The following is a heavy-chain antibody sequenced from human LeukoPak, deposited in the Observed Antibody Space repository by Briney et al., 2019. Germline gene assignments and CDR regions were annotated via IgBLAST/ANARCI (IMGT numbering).Heavy chain of an antibody. J-gene: IGHJ4*02. Sequence: GGSLRLSCAASGFTFSSYGMHWVRQAPGKGLEWVAVISYDGSNKYYADSVKGRFTISRDNSKNTLYLQMNSLRAEDTAVYYCAIRAKDFDYWGQGTLVTVSS. CDR2: ISYDGSNK. CDR3: AIRAKDFDY. D-gene: IGHD1-26*01. CDR1: GFTFSSYG. V-gene: IGHV3-30*03.